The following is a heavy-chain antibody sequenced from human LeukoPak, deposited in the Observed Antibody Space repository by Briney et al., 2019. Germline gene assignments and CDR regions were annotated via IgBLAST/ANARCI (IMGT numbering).Heavy chain of an antibody. CDR3: ATLTVVTALDAFDI. V-gene: IGHV3-30*02. J-gene: IGHJ3*02. Sequence: GGSLRLSCAASGFTFSSYGMHWVRQAPGKGLEWVAVIWYDGSNKYYADSVKGRFTISRDNSKNTLYLQMNSLRAEDTAVYYCATLTVVTALDAFDIWGQGTMVTVSS. D-gene: IGHD4-23*01. CDR2: IWYDGSNK. CDR1: GFTFSSYG.